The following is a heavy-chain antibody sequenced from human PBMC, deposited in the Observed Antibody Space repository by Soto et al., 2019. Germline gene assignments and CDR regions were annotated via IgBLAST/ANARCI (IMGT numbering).Heavy chain of an antibody. CDR1: GFTFRTYW. CDR2: INSDGSST. D-gene: IGHD3-10*01. V-gene: IGHV3-74*01. CDR3: ARPPGVREDF. Sequence: EVQLVESGGGLVQPGGSLRLSCAASGFTFRTYWMHWVRQAPGKGLEWVSRINSDGSSTNYADSVKGRCTISRDNAKNTLYLQMNSLRAEDTAVYYCARPPGVREDFWGQGKMVTVSS. J-gene: IGHJ3*01.